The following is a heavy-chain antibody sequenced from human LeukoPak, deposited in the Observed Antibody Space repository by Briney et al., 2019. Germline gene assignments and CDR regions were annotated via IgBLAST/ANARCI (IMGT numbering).Heavy chain of an antibody. CDR3: AGGTTNTKGAFDM. V-gene: IGHV1-2*02. J-gene: IGHJ3*02. CDR1: GYSFAGYH. Sequence: GASVKVSCKSSGYSFAGYHMHWVRQAPGQGLEWMGWVNPNGGDTNYAQKFQGRVTMTRDTSVSTAYMELSGLRSDDTAVYYCAGGTTNTKGAFDMWGQGTMVTVSS. D-gene: IGHD2-8*01. CDR2: VNPNGGDT.